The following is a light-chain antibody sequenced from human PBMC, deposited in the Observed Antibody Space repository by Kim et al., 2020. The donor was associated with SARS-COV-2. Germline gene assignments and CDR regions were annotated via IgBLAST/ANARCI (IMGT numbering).Light chain of an antibody. V-gene: IGKV2-28*01. CDR3: MQGLQSPT. Sequence: GPASIACRSSQSLLHTNGYNYLDWYLQKAGQSPQLLIHLGSHRASGVPDRFSGSGSGTDFTLKISRVEAEDVGVYYCMQGLQSPTFGQGTKVDIK. CDR1: QSLLHTNGYNY. J-gene: IGKJ1*01. CDR2: LGS.